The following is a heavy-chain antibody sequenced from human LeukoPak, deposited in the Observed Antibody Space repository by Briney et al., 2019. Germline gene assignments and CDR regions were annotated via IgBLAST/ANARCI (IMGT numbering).Heavy chain of an antibody. J-gene: IGHJ4*02. CDR1: GFTFSSYA. Sequence: GGSLRLPCAASGFTFSSYAMHWVRQAPGKGLEYVSAISSNGGSTYYANSVKGRFTISRDNSKNTLSLQLGSLRAEDMAVYYCARSNWNDRYFDYWGQGTLVTVSS. CDR2: ISSNGGST. V-gene: IGHV3-64*01. CDR3: ARSNWNDRYFDY. D-gene: IGHD1-20*01.